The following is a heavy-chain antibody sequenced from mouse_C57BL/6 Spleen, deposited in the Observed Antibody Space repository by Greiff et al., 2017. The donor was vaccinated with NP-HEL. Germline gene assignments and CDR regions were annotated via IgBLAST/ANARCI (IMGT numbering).Heavy chain of an antibody. CDR1: GYAFSSYW. Sequence: VQLQQSGAELVKPGASVKISCKASGYAFSSYWMNWVKQRPGKGLEWIGQIYPGDGDTNYNGKFKGTATLTADKSSSTAYMQLSSLTSEDSAVYVCARRGGIYYDYDYAMDYWGQGTSVTVSS. CDR3: ARRGGIYYDYDYAMDY. D-gene: IGHD2-4*01. J-gene: IGHJ4*01. V-gene: IGHV1-80*01. CDR2: IYPGDGDT.